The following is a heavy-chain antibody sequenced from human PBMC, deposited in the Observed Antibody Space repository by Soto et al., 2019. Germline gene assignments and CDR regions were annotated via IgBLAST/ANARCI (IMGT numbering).Heavy chain of an antibody. D-gene: IGHD1-26*01. Sequence: EVQLVESGGGLVKPGGSLRLSCAASGFTFSSYSMNWVRQAPGKGLEWVSSISSSSSYIYYADSVKGRFTISRDNPKNSLYLQMNSLRAEDTAVYYCARDQTRGSYYRGSYYYYGMDVWGQGTTVTVSS. V-gene: IGHV3-21*01. CDR3: ARDQTRGSYYRGSYYYYGMDV. CDR2: ISSSSSYI. J-gene: IGHJ6*02. CDR1: GFTFSSYS.